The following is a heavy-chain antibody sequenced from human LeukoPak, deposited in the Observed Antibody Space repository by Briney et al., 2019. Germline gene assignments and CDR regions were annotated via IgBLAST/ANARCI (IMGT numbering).Heavy chain of an antibody. J-gene: IGHJ5*02. Sequence: SETLSLTCTVSGGSISSGGYYWSWIRQPPGKGLEWIGYIYHSGSTYYNPSLKSRVTISVDRSKNQFSLKLSSVTAADTAVYYCAREKAFSGSYGNWFDPWGQGTLVTVSS. CDR2: IYHSGST. CDR3: AREKAFSGSYGNWFDP. CDR1: GGSISSGGYY. D-gene: IGHD1-26*01. V-gene: IGHV4-30-2*01.